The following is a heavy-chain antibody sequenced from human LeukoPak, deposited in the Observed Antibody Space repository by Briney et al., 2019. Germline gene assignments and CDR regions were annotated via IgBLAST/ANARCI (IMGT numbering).Heavy chain of an antibody. V-gene: IGHV3-9*01. D-gene: IGHD1-7*01. Sequence: PGRSLRLSCAASQFTFEDYAMHWVRQVPGKGLEWVSGITRNSGIIAYADSVKGRFTISRDNANKSLYLHMNSLRPEDTAFYYCAKDILGTTSDAFGIWGQGAMVIVSS. CDR2: ITRNSGII. J-gene: IGHJ3*02. CDR3: AKDILGTTSDAFGI. CDR1: QFTFEDYA.